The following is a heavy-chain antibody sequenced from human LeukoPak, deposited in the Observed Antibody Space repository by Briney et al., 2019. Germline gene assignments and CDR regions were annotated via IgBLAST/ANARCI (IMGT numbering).Heavy chain of an antibody. J-gene: IGHJ4*02. CDR2: INPNSGGT. CDR1: GYTFTRYY. D-gene: IGHD3-3*01. V-gene: IGHV1-2*02. CDR3: ARLRDRYYDFWSGYYTGYFDY. Sequence: ASVKVSCKASGYTFTRYYMHWVRQAPGQGLEWMGWINPNSGGTNYAQKFQGRVTMTRDTSISTAYMGLSRLRSDDTAVYYCARLRDRYYDFWSGYYTGYFDYWGQGTLVTVSS.